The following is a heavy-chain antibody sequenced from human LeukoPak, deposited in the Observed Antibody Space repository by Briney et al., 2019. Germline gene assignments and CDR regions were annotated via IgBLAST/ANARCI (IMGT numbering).Heavy chain of an antibody. Sequence: SETLSLTCTVSGGSISSSNYYWNWIRQPAGKGPEWIGRISASGSINYNPSLKSRVTLSIDTSNNQLSLSLSSVTAADTAVYYCARAVAGTADFDYWGQGTLVTVSS. CDR2: ISASGSI. J-gene: IGHJ4*02. V-gene: IGHV4-61*02. D-gene: IGHD6-19*01. CDR3: ARAVAGTADFDY. CDR1: GGSISSSNYY.